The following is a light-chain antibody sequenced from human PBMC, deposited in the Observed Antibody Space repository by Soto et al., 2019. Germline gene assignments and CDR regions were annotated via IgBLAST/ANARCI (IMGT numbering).Light chain of an antibody. Sequence: QSALTQPASVSGSPGQSITISCTGTSSDVGDYDYVSWYQQHPGKAPKLMIYDVSNRPSGISSRFSGSKSGNTASLTISGLLAEDEADYYCSSYSITSPVFGGGTKLTVL. V-gene: IGLV2-14*01. CDR1: SSDVGDYDY. J-gene: IGLJ2*01. CDR3: SSYSITSPV. CDR2: DVS.